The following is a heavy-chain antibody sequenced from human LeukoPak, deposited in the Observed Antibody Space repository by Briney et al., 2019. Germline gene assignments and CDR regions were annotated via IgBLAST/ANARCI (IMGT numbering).Heavy chain of an antibody. V-gene: IGHV3-21*01. CDR3: ARDIPTLDY. D-gene: IGHD2-2*02. CDR2: ISSSSSYI. Sequence: GGSLRLSCVGTGFTFSSYGMHWVRQAPGKGLEWVSSISSSSSYIYYADSVKGRFTISRDNAKNSLYLQMNSLRAEDTAVYYCARDIPTLDYWGQGTLVTVSS. CDR1: GFTFSSYG. J-gene: IGHJ4*02.